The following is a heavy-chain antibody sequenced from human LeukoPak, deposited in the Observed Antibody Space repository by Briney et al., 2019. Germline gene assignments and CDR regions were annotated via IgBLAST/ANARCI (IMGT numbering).Heavy chain of an antibody. CDR2: IYNSGST. Sequence: SETLSLTCTVSGGSISSYYWSWIRQPPGKGLEWIGYIYNSGSTNYNPSLKSRVTISLDTSKNQFSLKLNSVTAADTAVYYCARAGYGDSDFDYWGQGTLVTVSS. CDR3: ARAGYGDSDFDY. D-gene: IGHD4-17*01. J-gene: IGHJ4*02. V-gene: IGHV4-59*08. CDR1: GGSISSYY.